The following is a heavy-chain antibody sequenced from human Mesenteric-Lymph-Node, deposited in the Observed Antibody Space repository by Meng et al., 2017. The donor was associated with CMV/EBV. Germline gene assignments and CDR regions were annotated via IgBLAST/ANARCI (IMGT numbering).Heavy chain of an antibody. CDR1: GFTFSSYW. Sequence: GESLKISCAASGFTFSSYWMTWVRQAPGKGLEWVANIKHDGSEKYYVDSVKGRFTISRDNAKNSLYLQMNSLRAEDTAVYYCARDFFTAFGSGYYPYYFDFWGQGTMVTVSS. CDR3: ARDFFTAFGSGYYPYYFDF. J-gene: IGHJ4*02. D-gene: IGHD3-3*01. V-gene: IGHV3-7*01. CDR2: IKHDGSEK.